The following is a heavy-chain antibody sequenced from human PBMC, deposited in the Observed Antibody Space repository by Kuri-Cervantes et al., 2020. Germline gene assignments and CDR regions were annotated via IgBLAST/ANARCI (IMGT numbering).Heavy chain of an antibody. V-gene: IGHV4-30-2*05. CDR3: ARDHGIVGATYFDY. CDR2: IYYSGST. Sequence: SETLSLTCAVSGGSISSGGYSWSWIRQPPGKGLEWIGYIYYSGSTYYNPSLKSRVTISVDTSKNQFSLKLSSVTAADTAVYYCARDHGIVGATYFDYWGQGTLVPSPQ. J-gene: IGHJ4*02. CDR1: GGSISSGGYS. D-gene: IGHD1-26*01.